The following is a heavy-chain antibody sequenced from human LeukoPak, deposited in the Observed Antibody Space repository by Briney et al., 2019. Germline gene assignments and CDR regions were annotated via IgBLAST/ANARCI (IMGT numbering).Heavy chain of an antibody. CDR1: GFTFSTYA. CDR3: AKTSSHRIRAFFDL. J-gene: IGHJ2*01. V-gene: IGHV3-23*01. Sequence: GGSLRLSCAASGFTFSTYAMSWVRQAPGKGLQWVSAITGSGGSTYYADSVKGRFTISRDNSNDTVYLQMNTLRAEDTALYHCAKTSSHRIRAFFDLWGRGTLVTVSS. D-gene: IGHD2-15*01. CDR2: ITGSGGST.